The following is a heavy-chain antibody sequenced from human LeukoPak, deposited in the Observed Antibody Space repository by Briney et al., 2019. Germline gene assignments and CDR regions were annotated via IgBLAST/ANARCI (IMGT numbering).Heavy chain of an antibody. V-gene: IGHV3-30*04. Sequence: PGRSLRLSCAASGFTFSNYAMHWVRQAPGKGLEWVAVISYDGSNKYYADSVKGRFTISRDNSKNTLYLQRNSLRAEDTAVYYCARGPPYYDILTGYCDYWGQGTLVTVSS. CDR2: ISYDGSNK. CDR1: GFTFSNYA. J-gene: IGHJ4*02. D-gene: IGHD3-9*01. CDR3: ARGPPYYDILTGYCDY.